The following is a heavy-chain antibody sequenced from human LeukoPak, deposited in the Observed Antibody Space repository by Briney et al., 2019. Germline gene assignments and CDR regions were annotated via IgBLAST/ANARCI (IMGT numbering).Heavy chain of an antibody. V-gene: IGHV4-39*01. CDR3: ARRVGAMSSWFDY. D-gene: IGHD1-26*01. CDR1: GGSISSSSYY. J-gene: IGHJ5*01. CDR2: IYYSGST. Sequence: SETLSLTCTVSGGSISSSSYYWGWIRQPPGKGLEWIGSIYYSGSTYYNPSLKSRVTISVDTSKNQFSLKLSSVTAADTAVYCCARRVGAMSSWFDYWGQGTLVTVSS.